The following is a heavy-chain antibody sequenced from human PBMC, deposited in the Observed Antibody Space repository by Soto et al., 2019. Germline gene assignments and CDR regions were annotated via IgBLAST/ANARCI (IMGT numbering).Heavy chain of an antibody. J-gene: IGHJ6*02. Sequence: ASVNVSCKASGYTFTSYGISWVRQAPGQGLEWMGCISAYNGNTNYAQKLQGRVTMTTDTSTSTAYVELRSLRSDDTAVNYCARYRYCLYYNYYSGMDVWCHGIPGTVSS. CDR2: ISAYNGNT. V-gene: IGHV1-18*01. D-gene: IGHD2-15*01. CDR1: GYTFTSYG. CDR3: ARYRYCLYYNYYSGMDV.